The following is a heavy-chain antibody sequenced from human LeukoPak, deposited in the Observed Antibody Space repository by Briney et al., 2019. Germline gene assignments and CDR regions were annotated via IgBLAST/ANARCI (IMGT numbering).Heavy chain of an antibody. CDR1: GFIFSSYA. CDR2: INRSGGST. V-gene: IGHV3-23*01. J-gene: IGHJ4*02. CDR3: AKDRSCTNDVCHEDFDY. Sequence: GGSLRLSCAASGFIFSSYAMSWVRQAPGKGLEWVSNINRSGGSTYYADSVKGRFTISRDNSKNTVYLQMNSLRAEDTAVYYCAKDRSCTNDVCHEDFDYWGQGTLVTVSS. D-gene: IGHD2-8*01.